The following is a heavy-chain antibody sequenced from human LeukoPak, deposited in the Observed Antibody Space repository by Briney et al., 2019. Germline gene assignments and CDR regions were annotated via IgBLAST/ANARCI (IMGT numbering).Heavy chain of an antibody. D-gene: IGHD1-7*01. Sequence: GGSLRLSCVASEFAFSTYEMNWVRQARGKGLEWVSYISTGGSTVYYADSVKGRFTISRDDAKNSMYLQMDSLRAEDTAVYYCARSPANWNYASDCWGQGTLVTVSS. J-gene: IGHJ4*02. CDR3: ARSPANWNYASDC. V-gene: IGHV3-48*03. CDR2: ISTGGSTV. CDR1: EFAFSTYE.